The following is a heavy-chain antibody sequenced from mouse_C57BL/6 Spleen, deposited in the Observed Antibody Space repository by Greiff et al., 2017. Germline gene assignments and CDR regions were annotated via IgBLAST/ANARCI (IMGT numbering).Heavy chain of an antibody. Sequence: EVKVEASGPGLVKPSQTVFLTCTVTGISITTGNYRWSWIRQFPGNKLEWIGYIYYSGTITYNPSLTSRTTITRDTPKNQFFLEMNSLTAEDTATYYCARDAGYDDAMDYWGQGTSVTVSS. CDR1: GISITTGNYR. V-gene: IGHV3-5*01. J-gene: IGHJ4*01. CDR3: ARDAGYDDAMDY. D-gene: IGHD2-2*01. CDR2: IYYSGTI.